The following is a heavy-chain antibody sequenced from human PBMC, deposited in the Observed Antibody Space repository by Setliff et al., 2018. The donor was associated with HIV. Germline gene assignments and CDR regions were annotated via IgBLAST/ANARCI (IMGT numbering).Heavy chain of an antibody. D-gene: IGHD4-17*01. Sequence: PSETLSLTCTVSGGSIGSSSYYWGWIRQPPGKGLEWIGSIYYSGSTYYNPPLKSRVTISVDTSKNQFSLKLSSVTAADTAVYYCASFQTTVHAFDIWGQGTMVTVSS. CDR3: ASFQTTVHAFDI. J-gene: IGHJ3*02. CDR2: IYYSGST. V-gene: IGHV4-39*01. CDR1: GGSIGSSSYY.